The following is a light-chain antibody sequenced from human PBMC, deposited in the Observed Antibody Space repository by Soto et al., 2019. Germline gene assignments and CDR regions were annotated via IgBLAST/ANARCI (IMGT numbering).Light chain of an antibody. CDR1: QSVSSY. Sequence: EIVLTQSPGTLSLSPGERSTLSCMASQSVSSYLAWYQQKPGQAPRLLIYDASNRATGIPARFSGSGSGTDFTLTISSLEPEDFAVYYCQQHSNWTQFTVGPGTKVEIK. V-gene: IGKV3-11*01. CDR2: DAS. CDR3: QQHSNWTQFT. J-gene: IGKJ3*01.